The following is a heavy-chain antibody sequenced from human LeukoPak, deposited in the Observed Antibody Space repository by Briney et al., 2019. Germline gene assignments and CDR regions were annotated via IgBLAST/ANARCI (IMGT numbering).Heavy chain of an antibody. CDR3: ARVTSGWYNWFDP. CDR2: MNPNSGNT. CDR1: GYTFTSYD. J-gene: IGHJ5*02. D-gene: IGHD6-19*01. Sequence: ASVKVSCKASGYTFTSYDINWVRQATGQGLESMGWMNPNSGNTGYAQKFQGRVTMTRNTSISTAYMELSSLRSEDTAVYYCARVTSGWYNWFDPWGQGTLVTVSS. V-gene: IGHV1-8*01.